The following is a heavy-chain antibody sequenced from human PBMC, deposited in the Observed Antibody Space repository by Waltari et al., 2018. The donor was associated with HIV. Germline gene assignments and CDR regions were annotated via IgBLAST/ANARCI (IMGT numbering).Heavy chain of an antibody. V-gene: IGHV3-49*03. D-gene: IGHD3-16*02. CDR1: GCSFEGYA. Sequence: EVRLDESGGNTVQPGRSLRLSCVGSGCSFEGYALSWFRQRPGKAPEWVGFVRSQTYGGASDYAASVNGRVVISRDDSRTIIHLDMTSLKTEDTGVYYCVRDPLPNCGADSCYRLWGRGTVVTVSS. CDR3: VRDPLPNCGADSCYRL. CDR2: VRSQTYGGAS. J-gene: IGHJ1*01.